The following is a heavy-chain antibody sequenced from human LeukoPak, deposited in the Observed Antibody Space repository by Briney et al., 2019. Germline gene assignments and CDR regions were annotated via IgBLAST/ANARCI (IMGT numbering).Heavy chain of an antibody. D-gene: IGHD3-9*01. J-gene: IGHJ4*02. CDR1: GFTFSSYA. CDR2: ISGSGGST. CDR3: AKAQYYDILTGPDLN. Sequence: PGGSLRLSCAASGFTFSSYAMSWVRQAPGKGLEWVSVISGSGGSTYYADSVKGRFTISRDNSKNTLYLQMNSLRAEDTAVYYCAKAQYYDILTGPDLNWGLGTLVTVSS. V-gene: IGHV3-23*01.